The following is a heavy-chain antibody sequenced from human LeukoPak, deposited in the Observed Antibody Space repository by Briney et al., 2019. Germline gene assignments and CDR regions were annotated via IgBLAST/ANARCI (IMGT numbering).Heavy chain of an antibody. V-gene: IGHV3-11*05. CDR1: GXMFSDFY. CDR2: ISPDGSYT. J-gene: IGHJ4*02. CDR3: ASDQVSGVFDY. D-gene: IGHD5/OR15-5a*01. Sequence: PGGSLRLSCAGSGXMFSDFYINWIRQSPGKGLEWLAYISPDGSYTTYGDSVKGRFVISRDNAKNSVSLQMNSLRVEDTAVYFCASDQVSGVFDYWGQGARVTVS.